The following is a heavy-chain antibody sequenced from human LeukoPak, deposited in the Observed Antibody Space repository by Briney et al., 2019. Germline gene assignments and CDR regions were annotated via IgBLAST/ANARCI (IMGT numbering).Heavy chain of an antibody. CDR1: GYSISSGYY. CDR3: ARSVDTSMVGDY. CDR2: IYHSGST. D-gene: IGHD5-18*01. Sequence: SETLSLTCTVSGYSISSGYYWGWIRQPPGKGLEWIGSIYHSGSTYYNPSLKNRVTILLDTSKNQFSLKLNSVTAADTAVYYCARSVDTSMVGDYWGQGTLVTVSS. J-gene: IGHJ4*02. V-gene: IGHV4-38-2*02.